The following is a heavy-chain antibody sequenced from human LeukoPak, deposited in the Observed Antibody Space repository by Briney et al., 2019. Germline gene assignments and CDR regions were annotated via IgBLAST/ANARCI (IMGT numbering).Heavy chain of an antibody. CDR3: AKGHRLWSRGNCNSQVDY. Sequence: PGGSLRLSCAASGFSFSNYVMSWVRQAPGKGLEWISTISGSGTQTYYADSVKGRFTISRDSSKNTVYLQLNSLRAEDTASYYCAKGHRLWSRGNCNSQVDYWGHGTLVIVSS. D-gene: IGHD2-15*01. CDR1: GFSFSNYV. V-gene: IGHV3-23*01. J-gene: IGHJ4*01. CDR2: ISGSGTQT.